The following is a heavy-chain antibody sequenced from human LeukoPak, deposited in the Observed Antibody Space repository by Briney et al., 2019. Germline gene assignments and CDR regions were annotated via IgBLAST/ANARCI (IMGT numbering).Heavy chain of an antibody. CDR1: GDSISSSAYY. Sequence: SETLSLTCTVSGDSISSSAYYWGWIRQPPGKGLEWIGSILYSGSTNYNPSLKSRATMLVDTSKNLFSLKLTSVSAADTAVYYWARGDKNGSRRGWGHWFDPWGQGSLVPVSS. CDR3: ARGDKNGSRRGWGHWFDP. D-gene: IGHD2-15*01. V-gene: IGHV4-39*07. J-gene: IGHJ5*02. CDR2: ILYSGST.